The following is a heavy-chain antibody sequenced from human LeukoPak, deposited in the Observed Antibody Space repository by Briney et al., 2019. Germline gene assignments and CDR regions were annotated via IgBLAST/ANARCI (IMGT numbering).Heavy chain of an antibody. V-gene: IGHV4-59*02. CDR1: GGSAHRSF. D-gene: IGHD3/OR15-3a*01. CDR3: GRRPAVDGPIDN. CDR2: IYSSGTT. Sequence: PSETLSLTCVVSGGSAHRSFWTWVRQPPGKGLEWIGRIYSSGTTDYSPSLKSRLTIAIDTSKNQFSLRLASVTAADTAVYYCGRRPAVDGPIDNWGQGILVAVSS. J-gene: IGHJ4*02.